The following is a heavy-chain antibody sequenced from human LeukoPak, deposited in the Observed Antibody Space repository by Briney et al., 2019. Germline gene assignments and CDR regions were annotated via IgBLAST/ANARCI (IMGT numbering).Heavy chain of an antibody. V-gene: IGHV6-1*01. Sequence: SQTLSLTCAISGDSVSSNSAAWNWIRQSPSRGLEWLGRTYYRSKLYNDYAVSVKSRITINPDTSKNQFSLQLNSVTPEDTAVYYCARASVPYSSGWYILDYWGQGTLVTVSS. CDR3: ARASVPYSSGWYILDY. CDR1: GDSVSSNSAA. J-gene: IGHJ4*02. CDR2: TYYRSKLYN. D-gene: IGHD6-19*01.